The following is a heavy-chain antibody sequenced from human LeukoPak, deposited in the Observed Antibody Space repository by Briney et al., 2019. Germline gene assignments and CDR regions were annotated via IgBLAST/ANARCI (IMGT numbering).Heavy chain of an antibody. Sequence: GGSLRLSCAASGFTFSSYSMNWVRQAPGKGLEWVLSISSSSSYIYYADSVKGRFTISRDNAKNSLYLQMNSLRAEDTAVYYCARDLYDSSGWLTYNWFDPWGQGTLVTVSS. D-gene: IGHD6-19*01. CDR1: GFTFSSYS. CDR2: ISSSSSYI. V-gene: IGHV3-21*01. J-gene: IGHJ5*02. CDR3: ARDLYDSSGWLTYNWFDP.